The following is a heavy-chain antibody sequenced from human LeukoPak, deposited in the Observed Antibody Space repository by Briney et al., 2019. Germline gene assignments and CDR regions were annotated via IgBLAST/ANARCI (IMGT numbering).Heavy chain of an antibody. CDR1: GGSISSGGYY. V-gene: IGHV4-31*03. J-gene: IGHJ6*02. CDR2: IYYSGST. Sequence: PSQTLSLTCTVSGGSISSGGYYWSWIRQHPGKGLEWIGYIYYSGSTCYNPSLKSRVTISVDTSKNQFSLKLSSVTAADTAVYYCARDGITMVRGVIMSYGMDVWGQGTTVTVSS. D-gene: IGHD3-10*01. CDR3: ARDGITMVRGVIMSYGMDV.